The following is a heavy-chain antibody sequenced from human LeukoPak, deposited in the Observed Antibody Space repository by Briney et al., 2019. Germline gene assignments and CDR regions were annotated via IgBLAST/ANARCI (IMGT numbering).Heavy chain of an antibody. D-gene: IGHD3-3*01. CDR2: IYYSGST. V-gene: IGHV4-39*07. Sequence: PSETLSLTCTVSGGSISSSSYYWGWIRQPPGKGLEWIGSIYYSGSTYYNPSLKSRVTISVDTSKNQFSLKLSSVTAADTAVYYCARGQYDFWSGYYPTNYFDYWGQGTLVTVSS. CDR3: ARGQYDFWSGYYPTNYFDY. CDR1: GGSISSSSYY. J-gene: IGHJ4*02.